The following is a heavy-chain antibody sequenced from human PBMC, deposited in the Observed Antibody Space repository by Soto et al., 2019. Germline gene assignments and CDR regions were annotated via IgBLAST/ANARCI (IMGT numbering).Heavy chain of an antibody. J-gene: IGHJ4*02. CDR2: IRSKANSYAT. V-gene: IGHV3-73*01. CDR1: GFTFSGSA. CDR3: TRRVSSFIDY. D-gene: IGHD6-13*01. Sequence: EVQLVESGGGLVQPGGSLKLSCAASGFTFSGSAMHWVRQASGKGLEWVGRIRSKANSYATAYAASVKGRFTISRDDSKNTAYLQMNSLKTEDTAVYYCTRRVSSFIDYWGQGTLVTVSS.